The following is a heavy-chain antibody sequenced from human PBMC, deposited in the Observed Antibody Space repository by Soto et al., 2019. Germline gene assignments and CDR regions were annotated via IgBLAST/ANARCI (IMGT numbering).Heavy chain of an antibody. CDR1: GGSISDYF. CDR2: VYYTGNT. J-gene: IGHJ4*02. D-gene: IGHD3-16*02. Sequence: SETLSLTCTVSGGSISDYFWSWIRQPPGKGLEWIGYVYYTGNTNSVPSLKSRVTISVDTSKNQFSLKLRSVTAADTAVYYCARGGGNYQWSSNSWGQGNLVTVSS. CDR3: ARGGGNYQWSSNS. V-gene: IGHV4-59*01.